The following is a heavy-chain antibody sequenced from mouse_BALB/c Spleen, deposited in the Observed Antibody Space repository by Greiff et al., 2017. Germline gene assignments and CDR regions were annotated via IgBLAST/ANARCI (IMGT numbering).Heavy chain of an antibody. D-gene: IGHD1-1*01. CDR1: GYSFTGYT. CDR2: INPYNGGT. CDR3: ARGFITTVPIYGGYAMDY. Sequence: EVQLQESGPELVKPGASMKISCKASGYSFTGYTMNWVKQSHGKNLEWIGLINPYNGGTSYNQKFKGKATLTVDKSSSTAYMELLSLTSEDSAVYYCARGFITTVPIYGGYAMDYWGQGTSVTVSS. J-gene: IGHJ4*01. V-gene: IGHV1-18*01.